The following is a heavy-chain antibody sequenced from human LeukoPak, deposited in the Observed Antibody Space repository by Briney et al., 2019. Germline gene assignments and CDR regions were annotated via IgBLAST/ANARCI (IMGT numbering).Heavy chain of an antibody. CDR1: GYTFISYG. J-gene: IGHJ5*02. D-gene: IGHD3-16*02. CDR3: ARDNSVGDIAWWFDP. V-gene: IGHV1-18*04. Sequence: ASVKVSCKASGYTFISYGITWVRQAPGQGLEWMGWISVYNGNTNYAQKLQGRVTMTTDTSTTTDYMELSSLRSEDTAVYYCARDNSVGDIAWWFDPWGQGTLVTVSS. CDR2: ISVYNGNT.